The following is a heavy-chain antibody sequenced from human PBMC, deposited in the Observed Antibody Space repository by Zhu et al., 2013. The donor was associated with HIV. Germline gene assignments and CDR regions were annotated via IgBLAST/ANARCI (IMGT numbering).Heavy chain of an antibody. CDR3: ARGTGGHGEWYFDY. CDR1: GYTFTSYQ. Sequence: KVSCKASGYTFTSYQIHWVRQAPGQGLEWMGVINPDGGGTHYAQKFQGRVSMTGDTPTSTVYMDLSSLRSEDTAVYYCARGTGGHGEWYFDYWGQGTLVSVSS. D-gene: IGHD5-12*01. CDR2: INPDGGGT. J-gene: IGHJ4*02. V-gene: IGHV1-46*01.